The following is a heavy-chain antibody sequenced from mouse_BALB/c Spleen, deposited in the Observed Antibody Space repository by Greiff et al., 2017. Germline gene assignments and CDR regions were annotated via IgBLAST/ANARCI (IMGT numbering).Heavy chain of an antibody. CDR2: ISYSGST. Sequence: VQLKQSGPSLVKPSQTLSLTCSVTGDSITSGYWNWIRKFPGNKLEYMGYISYSGSTYYNPSLKSRISITRDTSTNQYYLQLNSVTTEDTATYYCAISPLTRRGYYAMDYWGQGTSVTVSS. J-gene: IGHJ4*01. V-gene: IGHV3-8*02. CDR1: GDSITSGY. CDR3: AISPLTRRGYYAMDY. D-gene: IGHD6-1*01.